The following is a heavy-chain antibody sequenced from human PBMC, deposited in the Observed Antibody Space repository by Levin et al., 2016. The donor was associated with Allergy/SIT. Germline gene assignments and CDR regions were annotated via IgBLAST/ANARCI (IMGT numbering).Heavy chain of an antibody. Sequence: PGKGLEWIGSIYYSGSTYYNPSLKSRVTISVDTSKNQFSLKLSSVTAADTAVYYCASGSPPVAAAGTPIYYYYYMDVWGKGTTVTVSS. D-gene: IGHD6-13*01. CDR3: ASGSPPVAAAGTPIYYYYYMDV. J-gene: IGHJ6*03. V-gene: IGHV4-39*01. CDR2: IYYSGST.